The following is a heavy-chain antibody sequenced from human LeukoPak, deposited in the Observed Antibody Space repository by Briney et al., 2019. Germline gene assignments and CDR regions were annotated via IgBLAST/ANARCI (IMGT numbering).Heavy chain of an antibody. V-gene: IGHV3-53*01. Sequence: GGSLRLSCAASGFAVSSNYMSWDRQAPGKGLEWVSGIYIGGSTYYADSVKGRFTISRDNSKNTLYLQMNSLRAEDTAVYYCARESVPDYYGSGSYYNYWGQGTLVTVSS. CDR3: ARESVPDYYGSGSYYNY. D-gene: IGHD3-10*01. CDR2: IYIGGST. CDR1: GFAVSSNY. J-gene: IGHJ4*02.